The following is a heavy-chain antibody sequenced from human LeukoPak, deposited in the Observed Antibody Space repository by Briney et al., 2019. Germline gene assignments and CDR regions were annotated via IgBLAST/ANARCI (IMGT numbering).Heavy chain of an antibody. V-gene: IGHV3-23*01. CDR3: AKALDPEWLLSKASYGMDV. Sequence: PGGSLRLSCAASGFTFSSYAMSWVRQAPGKGLEWVSAISGSGGSTYYADSVKGRFTISRDNSKNTLYLQMNSLRAEDTAVYYCAKALDPEWLLSKASYGMDVWGQGTTVTVSS. CDR2: ISGSGGST. CDR1: GFTFSSYA. J-gene: IGHJ6*02. D-gene: IGHD3-3*01.